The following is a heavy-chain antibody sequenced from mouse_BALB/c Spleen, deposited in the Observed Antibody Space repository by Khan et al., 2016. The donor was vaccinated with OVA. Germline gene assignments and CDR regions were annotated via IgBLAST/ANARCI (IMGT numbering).Heavy chain of an antibody. CDR3: ARKDYYDYDPFPY. Sequence: VQLKESGPGLVKPSQSLSLTCTVTGYSITSEYTWNWLRQFPGNKLEWMGFISYSGNTRYNPSHKSRISITRDTSKNQFFLQLNSVTSEDTATLYCARKDYYDYDPFPYWGQGNLVTVSA. D-gene: IGHD2-4*01. CDR1: GYSITSEYT. J-gene: IGHJ3*01. CDR2: ISYSGNT. V-gene: IGHV3-2*02.